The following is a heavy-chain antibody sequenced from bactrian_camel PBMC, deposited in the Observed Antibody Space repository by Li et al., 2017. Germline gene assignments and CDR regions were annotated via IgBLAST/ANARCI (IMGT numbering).Heavy chain of an antibody. D-gene: IGHD2*01. J-gene: IGHJ6*01. CDR3: AARGPYCYTKLSVADFTY. Sequence: DVQLVESGGGSVQPGGSLRLSCVESGYTASRYCMGWFRQAPGEEREGVAAIDTGGGVTYYADSAKGRFTISQDNAKNTIYLQMNSLKPEDTAMYYCAARGPYCYTKLSVADFTYWGQGTQVTVS. CDR1: GYTASRYC. V-gene: IGHV3S31*01. CDR2: IDTGGGVT.